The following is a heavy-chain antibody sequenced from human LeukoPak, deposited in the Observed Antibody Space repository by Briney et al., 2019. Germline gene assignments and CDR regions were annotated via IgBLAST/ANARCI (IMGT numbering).Heavy chain of an antibody. V-gene: IGHV3-21*01. J-gene: IGHJ4*01. CDR3: ARDYGSFAY. CDR2: ISSSGSYI. D-gene: IGHD4-17*01. CDR1: GFTFRNYS. Sequence: GGSLRLSCAVSGFTFRNYSMNWVRQAPGKGLEWVSSISSSGSYIYSADSVKGRFTISRDNAKNSLYLQMNSLRAADTAVYYCARDYGSFAYWGHGTLVTVSS.